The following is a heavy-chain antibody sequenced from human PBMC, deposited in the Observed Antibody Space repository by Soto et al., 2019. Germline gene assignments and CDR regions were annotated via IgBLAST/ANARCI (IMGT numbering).Heavy chain of an antibody. CDR3: ARFVRYCSATTCSTRADV. D-gene: IGHD2-2*01. Sequence: QVQLQESGPGLVKPSETQSLTCTVSGGFVNSDTHSWSWIRQTPGKRLEWIGFIYSGGSTKNPSLRSRVTMSVDTSKNQFSLKLRSVIVADTAVYHCARFVRYCSATTCSTRADVWGQGITVTVSS. V-gene: IGHV4-61*01. J-gene: IGHJ6*02. CDR2: IYSGGST. CDR1: GGFVNSDTHS.